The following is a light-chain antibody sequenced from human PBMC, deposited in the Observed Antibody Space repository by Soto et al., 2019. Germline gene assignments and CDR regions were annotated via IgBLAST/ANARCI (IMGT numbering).Light chain of an antibody. CDR2: AAS. CDR1: QGIRND. CDR3: LQHDRYPLT. J-gene: IGKJ1*01. V-gene: IGKV1-17*01. Sequence: DIQMTQSPSSLSASVGDRVTITCRASQGIRNDLAWYQQKPEKAPRRLISAASSLQSGVPSRFSGSGSGTEFTLTISSLQPEDFATYYCLQHDRYPLTFGQGTKVE.